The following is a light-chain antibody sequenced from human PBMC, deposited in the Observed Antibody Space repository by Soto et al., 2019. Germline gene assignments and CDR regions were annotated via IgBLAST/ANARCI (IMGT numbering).Light chain of an antibody. CDR3: QVWVSSSGEV. Sequence: SYELTQPPSVSVAPGKTARITCGGNNIGSKSVHWYQQKPGQAPVLVIYYDSDRPSGIPERFSGSNSGNTATLTISRVEAGDEADYYCQVWVSSSGEVFGTGTKLTVL. CDR2: YDS. CDR1: NIGSKS. J-gene: IGLJ1*01. V-gene: IGLV3-21*04.